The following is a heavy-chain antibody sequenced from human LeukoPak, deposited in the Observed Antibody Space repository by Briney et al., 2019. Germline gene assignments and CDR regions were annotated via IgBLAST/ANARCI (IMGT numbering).Heavy chain of an antibody. CDR1: GFAFTDYY. Sequence: PGGSLRLSCTASGFAFTDYYMSWIRQAPGKGLEWVSYISSSSTYTTYADSVKGRFTISRDNAKSSLYLQVNSLGVEDTAVYYCAKGLSGTNSAFDYWGQGTLVTVSS. CDR3: AKGLSGTNSAFDY. V-gene: IGHV3-11*06. D-gene: IGHD1-26*01. CDR2: ISSSSTYT. J-gene: IGHJ4*02.